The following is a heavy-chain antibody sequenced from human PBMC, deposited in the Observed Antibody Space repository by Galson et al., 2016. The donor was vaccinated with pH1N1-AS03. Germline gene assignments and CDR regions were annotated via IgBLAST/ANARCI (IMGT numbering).Heavy chain of an antibody. J-gene: IGHJ4*02. Sequence: SLRLSCAASGFSFSSHSINWVRQAPGKGLEWVASISGSKTYIYYAASLKGRFTISRDNAKNSVYLQMNSLRAEDTAVYYCARDMGYSAYPDSWGQGTLVTVSS. D-gene: IGHD5-12*01. CDR2: ISGSKTYI. CDR1: GFSFSSHS. V-gene: IGHV3-21*01. CDR3: ARDMGYSAYPDS.